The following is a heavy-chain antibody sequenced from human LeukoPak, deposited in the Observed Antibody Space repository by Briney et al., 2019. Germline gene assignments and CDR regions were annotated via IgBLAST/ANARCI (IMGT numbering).Heavy chain of an antibody. Sequence: GGSLRLSCAASGFTFSNYRLTWVRQAPGQGLEWVANIKQDGSEKHYVDSVKGRFTISRDNAKNSLYLQMNSLRVEDTAIYYCAKASWVSDADAVLWGQGTQVTVSS. CDR3: AKASWVSDADAVL. J-gene: IGHJ4*02. CDR2: IKQDGSEK. D-gene: IGHD6-13*01. V-gene: IGHV3-7*03. CDR1: GFTFSNYR.